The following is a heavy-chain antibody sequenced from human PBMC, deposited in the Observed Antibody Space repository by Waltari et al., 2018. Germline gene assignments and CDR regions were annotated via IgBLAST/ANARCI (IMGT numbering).Heavy chain of an antibody. V-gene: IGHV4-59*02. CDR1: GGSVSAYY. D-gene: IGHD1-26*01. J-gene: IGHJ6*02. CDR3: ASGRVGTSQWGMDV. Sequence: QVQLLESGPGLVKPSETLSLTCTVPGGSVSAYYWAWIRQPPEKGLEWIGYIYYTGSTSYNPSLKSRVTLSVDTSKNQFSLKMNSVTAADTAVYYCASGRVGTSQWGMDVWGQGTTVTVSS. CDR2: IYYTGST.